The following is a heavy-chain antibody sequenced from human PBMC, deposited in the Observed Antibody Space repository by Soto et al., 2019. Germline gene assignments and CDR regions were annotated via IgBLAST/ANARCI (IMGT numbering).Heavy chain of an antibody. Sequence: ASVKVSCKASGYTFSRYAIHWVRQAPGQSLEWMGWINAGAGGTVYSKKFQGRVTITRDTSASTVHMEVSSLTSEDTAVYYCARETGSTPNFEYWGEGTLVTVSS. CDR2: INAGAGGT. CDR3: ARETGSTPNFEY. J-gene: IGHJ4*02. V-gene: IGHV1-3*01. CDR1: GYTFSRYA. D-gene: IGHD4-17*01.